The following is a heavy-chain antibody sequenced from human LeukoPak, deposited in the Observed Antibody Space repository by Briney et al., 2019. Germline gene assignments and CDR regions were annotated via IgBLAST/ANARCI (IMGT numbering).Heavy chain of an antibody. J-gene: IGHJ6*03. CDR2: IYVTGNR. Sequence: GSLRLSCTASGFTFGSYAMSWVRQAPGKGLEWIGYIYVTGNRYNPYLQSRVTISVDTSRNQFFLKMSSVTAADTAVYYCARHIGGGIEDMDVWGKGTKVTVSS. CDR3: ARHIGGGIEDMDV. CDR1: GFTFGSYA. V-gene: IGHV4-59*08. D-gene: IGHD3-16*02.